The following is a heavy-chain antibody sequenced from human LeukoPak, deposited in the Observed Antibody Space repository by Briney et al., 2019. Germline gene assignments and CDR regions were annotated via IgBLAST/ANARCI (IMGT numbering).Heavy chain of an antibody. CDR1: GFTVSSNY. CDR2: ITGSGDST. CDR3: GKERYGSSSVVDY. J-gene: IGHJ4*01. D-gene: IGHD6-6*01. V-gene: IGHV3-23*01. Sequence: PGGSLRLSCAASGFTVSSNYMSWVRQAPGKGLEWVSGITGSGDSTYYADSVKGRFTISRDNSKNTVYLQMNSLRVEDTAVYHCGKERYGSSSVVDYWGHGTLDTVSS.